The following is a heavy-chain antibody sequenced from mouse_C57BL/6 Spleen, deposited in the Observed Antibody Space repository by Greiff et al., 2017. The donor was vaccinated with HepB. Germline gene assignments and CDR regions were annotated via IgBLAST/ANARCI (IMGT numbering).Heavy chain of an antibody. Sequence: QVQLQQPGAELVRPGTSVKLSCKASGYTFTSYWMHWVKQRPGQGLEWIGVIDPSDSYTNYNQKFKGKATLTVDTSSSTAYMQLSSLTSEDSEVYYCAREVYDGYLFDYWGQGTTLTVSS. CDR3: AREVYDGYLFDY. CDR2: IDPSDSYT. J-gene: IGHJ2*01. D-gene: IGHD2-3*01. CDR1: GYTFTSYW. V-gene: IGHV1-59*01.